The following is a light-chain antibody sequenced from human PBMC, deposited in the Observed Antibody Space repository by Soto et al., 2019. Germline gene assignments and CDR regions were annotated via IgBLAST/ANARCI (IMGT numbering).Light chain of an antibody. CDR1: HNVTGRF. Sequence: IVLTQSPGTLSLSPGESATLSCRASHNVTGRFLAWYHHKPGHSPRLLLYGASSRATGIPERFSGGGSGTDFTRTISRLEADDFAIYYCQQYADSSPTFGGGTNVEIK. CDR2: GAS. CDR3: QQYADSSPT. J-gene: IGKJ4*01. V-gene: IGKV3-20*01.